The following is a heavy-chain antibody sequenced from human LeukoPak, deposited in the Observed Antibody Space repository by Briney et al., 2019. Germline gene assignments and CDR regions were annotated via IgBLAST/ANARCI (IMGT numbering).Heavy chain of an antibody. CDR3: AKAASSSWPSYYYGMDV. CDR1: GFTFSSYA. Sequence: GVSLRLSCAASGFTFSSYAMSWVRQAPGKGLEWVSAIGGSGGNTYYADSVKGRFTISKDNSKNTVYLQMSSLRVDDTAVYYCAKAASSSWPSYYYGMDVWGQGTTVTVSS. D-gene: IGHD6-13*01. J-gene: IGHJ6*02. CDR2: IGGSGGNT. V-gene: IGHV3-23*01.